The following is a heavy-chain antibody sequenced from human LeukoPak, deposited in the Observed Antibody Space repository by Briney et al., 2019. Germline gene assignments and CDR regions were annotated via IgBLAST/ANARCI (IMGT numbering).Heavy chain of an antibody. Sequence: SETLSLTCTVSGGSISSYYWSWIRQPAGKGLEWIGRIYTSGSTNYNPSLKSRVTMSVDTSKNQFSLKLSPVTAADTAVYYCARRATMVRGVRGGYDAFDIWGQGTMVTVSS. D-gene: IGHD3-10*01. CDR2: IYTSGST. V-gene: IGHV4-4*07. J-gene: IGHJ3*02. CDR3: ARRATMVRGVRGGYDAFDI. CDR1: GGSISSYY.